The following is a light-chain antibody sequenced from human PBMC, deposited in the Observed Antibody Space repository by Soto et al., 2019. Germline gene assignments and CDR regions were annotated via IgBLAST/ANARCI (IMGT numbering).Light chain of an antibody. CDR2: DVT. CDR1: SSDVGGYNY. CDR3: SSYTTSNTRQIV. J-gene: IGLJ1*01. V-gene: IGLV2-14*03. Sequence: QSVLTQPASVSASPGQSITISCTGTSSDVGGYNYVYWYQHHPAKAPKLLIYDVTNRPTGVSNRFSGSKSDNTATLTISGLQPEDEADYYCSSYTTSNTRQIVFGTGTKVTVL.